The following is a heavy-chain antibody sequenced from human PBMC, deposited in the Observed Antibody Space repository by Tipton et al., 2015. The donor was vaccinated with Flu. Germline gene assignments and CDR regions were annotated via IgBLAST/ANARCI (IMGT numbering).Heavy chain of an antibody. CDR1: GGSISSHY. Sequence: GLVKPSETLSLTCTVSGGSISSHYWSWIRQPPGKGLEWIGYIYFSGSTEYNPSLRSRVTISLDTSKKHFSLNLSSVIAADTAMYYCARGSYGELLYFDYWGQGTLGIVSS. V-gene: IGHV4-59*11. CDR3: ARGSYGELLYFDY. D-gene: IGHD1-26*01. CDR2: IYFSGST. J-gene: IGHJ4*02.